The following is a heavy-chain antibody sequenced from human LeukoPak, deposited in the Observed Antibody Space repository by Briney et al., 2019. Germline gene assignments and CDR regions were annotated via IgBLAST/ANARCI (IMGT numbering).Heavy chain of an antibody. J-gene: IGHJ3*02. D-gene: IGHD3-10*01. CDR1: GFTFSSYA. CDR2: ISGSGGST. V-gene: IGHV3-23*01. Sequence: GGSLRLSCAASGFTFSSYAMSWVRQAPGKGLEWVSAISGSGGSTYYADSVKGRFTISRDNSKNTLYLQMNSLRAEDTAVYYCAKEKFLWFGDFRFSGVNAFDIWGQGTMVTVSS. CDR3: AKEKFLWFGDFRFSGVNAFDI.